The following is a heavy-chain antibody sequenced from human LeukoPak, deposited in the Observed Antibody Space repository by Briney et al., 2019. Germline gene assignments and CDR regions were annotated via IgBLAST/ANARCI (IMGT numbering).Heavy chain of an antibody. Sequence: PGGSLRLSCAASGFTFSSYGMHWVRQAPGKGLEWVAVISYDGSNKYYADSVKGRFTISRDNSKNTLYLQMNSLRAEDTAVYYCAKDLAAISGGDYWGQGTLVTVSS. CDR3: AKDLAAISGGDY. D-gene: IGHD3-10*01. J-gene: IGHJ4*02. V-gene: IGHV3-30*18. CDR1: GFTFSSYG. CDR2: ISYDGSNK.